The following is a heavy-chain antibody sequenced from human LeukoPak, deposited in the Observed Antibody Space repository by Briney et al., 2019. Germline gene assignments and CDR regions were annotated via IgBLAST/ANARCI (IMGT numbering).Heavy chain of an antibody. V-gene: IGHV1-18*01. CDR3: ARDRASSSFPLDAFDI. CDR1: GYTFTSYG. Sequence: ASVKVSCKASGYTFTSYGITWVRQAPGQGLEWMGWISGYNGNTNFAQKLQGRVTMTTDTSTSTAYMELRSLRSDDTAVYYCARDRASSSFPLDAFDIWGQGTMVTVSS. D-gene: IGHD6-6*01. CDR2: ISGYNGNT. J-gene: IGHJ3*02.